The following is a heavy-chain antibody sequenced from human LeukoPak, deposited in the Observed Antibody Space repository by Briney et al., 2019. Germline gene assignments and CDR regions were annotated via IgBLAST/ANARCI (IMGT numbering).Heavy chain of an antibody. D-gene: IGHD6-19*01. CDR3: ARAEADSSGWYNYYMDV. CDR1: GFTFSSYA. J-gene: IGHJ6*03. CDR2: ISSRSSTT. V-gene: IGHV3-48*01. Sequence: GSLRLSCAASGFTFSSYAMNWVRQAPGKGLEWVSYISSRSSTTYYADSVKGRFTISRDNAKNSLYLQMNSLRAEDTAMYYCARAEADSSGWYNYYMDVWGKGTTVTVSS.